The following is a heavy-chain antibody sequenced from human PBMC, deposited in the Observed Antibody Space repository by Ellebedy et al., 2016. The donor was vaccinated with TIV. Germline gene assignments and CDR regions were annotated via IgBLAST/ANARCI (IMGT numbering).Heavy chain of an antibody. Sequence: SETLSLXXTVSGGSISSGDYYWSWIRQPPGKGLEWIGYIYYSGSTYYNPSLKSRVTISVDTSKNQFSLKLSSVTAADTAVYYCARDLYDSSHNFDYWGQGTLVTVSS. CDR1: GGSISSGDYY. D-gene: IGHD3-22*01. V-gene: IGHV4-30-4*01. CDR3: ARDLYDSSHNFDY. CDR2: IYYSGST. J-gene: IGHJ4*02.